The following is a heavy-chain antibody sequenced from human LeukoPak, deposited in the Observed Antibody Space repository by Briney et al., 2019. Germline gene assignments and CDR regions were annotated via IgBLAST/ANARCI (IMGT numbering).Heavy chain of an antibody. CDR3: ARPPRDDSSAYYSAFDL. J-gene: IGHJ3*01. CDR1: GYRFTNYW. D-gene: IGHD3-22*01. CDR2: IYPGDSDT. V-gene: IGHV5-51*01. Sequence: GESLKISCKGSGYRFTNYWIGWVRQLPGKSLEWLGIIYPGDSDTRYSPSFQGQVTISADKSISTACLQWSSLKASDTAMYYCARPPRDDSSAYYSAFDLWGQGTMVTVSS.